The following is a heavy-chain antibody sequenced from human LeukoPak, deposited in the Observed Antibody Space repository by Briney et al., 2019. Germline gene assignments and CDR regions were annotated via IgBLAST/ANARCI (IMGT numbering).Heavy chain of an antibody. J-gene: IGHJ4*02. CDR2: IHHSGST. CDR1: GGSFSSYY. CDR3: ARGASDRRSSSCLDY. Sequence: PSETLSLTCAVYGGSFSSYYWTWIRQSPGKGVEWIGEIHHSGSTKYNPSLKSRVTISVDTSKNQFYLKLSSVTAADTAVYYCARGASDRRSSSCLDYWGQGSLVTVSS. V-gene: IGHV4-34*01. D-gene: IGHD2-2*01.